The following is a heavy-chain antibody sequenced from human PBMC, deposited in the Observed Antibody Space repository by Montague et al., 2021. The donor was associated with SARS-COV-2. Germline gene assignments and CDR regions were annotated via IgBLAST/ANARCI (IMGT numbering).Heavy chain of an antibody. Sequence: TLSLTCTVSGGSISSGNYYWSWIRQPAGKGLEWIGRIYTSGSTNYNPSLKSRVTISADTSKNQFSLKLSSMTAADTAVYCCAREVGSYYDWRPDSWGQGTLVTVSS. V-gene: IGHV4-61*02. CDR1: GGSISSGNYY. CDR2: IYTSGST. CDR3: AREVGSYYDWRPDS. D-gene: IGHD1-26*01. J-gene: IGHJ4*02.